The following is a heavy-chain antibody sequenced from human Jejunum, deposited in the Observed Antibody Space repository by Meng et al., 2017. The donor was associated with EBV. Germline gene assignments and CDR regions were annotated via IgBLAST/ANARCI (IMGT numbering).Heavy chain of an antibody. CDR2: INPNTGDT. V-gene: IGHV1-2*06. Sequence: QVRLVQSEAEVKKPGASVKVACKASGYTFTGYFMHWVRQAPGQGFEWMGRINPNTGDTRDAQKFQDRVSMTRDTSISTVYMELTGLTSDDTAVYYCAREGYSSGPMDNWGQGTLVTVSS. J-gene: IGHJ4*02. CDR3: AREGYSSGPMDN. D-gene: IGHD6-19*01. CDR1: GYTFTGYF.